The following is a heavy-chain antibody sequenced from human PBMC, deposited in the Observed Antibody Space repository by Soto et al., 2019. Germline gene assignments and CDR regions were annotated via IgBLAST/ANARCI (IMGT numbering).Heavy chain of an antibody. CDR1: GYTFTSYG. Sequence: ASVKVSCKASGYTFTSYGISWVRQAPGQGLEWMGWISAYNGNTNYAQKLQGRVTMTTDTSTSTAYMELRSLRSEDTAVYYCARELTEYQLPNLNYYYYYGMDVWGQGTTVTVSS. J-gene: IGHJ6*02. CDR2: ISAYNGNT. D-gene: IGHD2-2*01. CDR3: ARELTEYQLPNLNYYYYYGMDV. V-gene: IGHV1-18*01.